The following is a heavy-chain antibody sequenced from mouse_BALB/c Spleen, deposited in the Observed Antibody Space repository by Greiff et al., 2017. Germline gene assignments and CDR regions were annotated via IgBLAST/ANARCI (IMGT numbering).Heavy chain of an antibody. V-gene: IGHV14-3*02. Sequence: EVQLQQSGAELVKPGASVKLSCTASGFNIKDTYMHWVKQRPEQGLEWIGRIDPANGNTKYDPKFQGKATITADTSSNTAYLQLSSLTSEDTAVYYCARILRHYAMDYWGQGTSVTVSS. CDR1: GFNIKDTY. CDR3: ARILRHYAMDY. CDR2: IDPANGNT. D-gene: IGHD1-2*01. J-gene: IGHJ4*01.